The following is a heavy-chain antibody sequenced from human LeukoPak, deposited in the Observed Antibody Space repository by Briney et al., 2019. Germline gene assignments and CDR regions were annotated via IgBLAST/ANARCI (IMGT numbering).Heavy chain of an antibody. CDR1: TGTFNGIY. V-gene: IGHV4-34*01. Sequence: SETLSFNSAVYTGTFNGIYWSWIRQPQGQELMWIGNLNNSGSTNDNPSLKSRVSISVDTSKNQFSLKLSSVTAADTAVYYWARGLPTIFGVVTAGIFDYWGQGTLVTVSS. D-gene: IGHD3-3*01. CDR2: LNNSGST. J-gene: IGHJ4*02. CDR3: ARGLPTIFGVVTAGIFDY.